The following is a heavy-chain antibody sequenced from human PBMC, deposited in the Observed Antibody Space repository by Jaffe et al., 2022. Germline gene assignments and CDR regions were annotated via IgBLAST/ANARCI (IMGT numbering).Heavy chain of an antibody. CDR3: ARTPPKRATVTTILNDY. Sequence: QLQLQESGPGLVKPSETLSLTCTVSGGSISSSSYYWGWIRQPPGKGLEWIGSIYYSGSTYYNPSLKSRVTISVDTSKNQFSLKLSSVTAADTAVYYCARTPPKRATVTTILNDYWGQGTLVTVSS. V-gene: IGHV4-39*01. J-gene: IGHJ4*02. CDR2: IYYSGST. D-gene: IGHD4-17*01. CDR1: GGSISSSSYY.